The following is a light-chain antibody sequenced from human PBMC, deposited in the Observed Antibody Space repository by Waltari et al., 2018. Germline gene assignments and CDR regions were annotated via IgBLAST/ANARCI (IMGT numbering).Light chain of an antibody. V-gene: IGKV3-20*01. CDR1: QSVTSSY. Sequence: IVLTQSPGTLSLSPGERATLSCRASQSVTSSYLAWYRQKPGQAPRLLIYGASSRATGIPDRFSGSGSGTHFTLTISRLEPEDFAVYFCQVFGNSPYTFGQGTKVEI. CDR3: QVFGNSPYT. CDR2: GAS. J-gene: IGKJ2*01.